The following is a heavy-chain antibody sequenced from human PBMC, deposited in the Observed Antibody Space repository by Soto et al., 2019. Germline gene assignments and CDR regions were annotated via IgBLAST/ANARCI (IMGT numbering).Heavy chain of an antibody. CDR2: IIPIFGKV. V-gene: IGHV1-69*12. CDR3: AKGAVAGTPTSYYYYGMDV. Sequence: QVQLLQSGAEVKKPGSSVRVSCEASGGTFRTYAISWVRQAPGRGLEWMGEIIPIFGKVNYAQKVQGGGAITADESTTTVYMELRSLTSEDTAVYYCAKGAVAGTPTSYYYYGMDVW. D-gene: IGHD6-19*01. J-gene: IGHJ6*01. CDR1: GGTFRTYA.